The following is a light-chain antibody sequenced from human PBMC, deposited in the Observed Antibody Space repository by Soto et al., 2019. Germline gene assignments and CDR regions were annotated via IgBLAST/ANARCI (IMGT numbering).Light chain of an antibody. J-gene: IGLJ1*01. V-gene: IGLV1-51*02. CDR2: ENN. CDR3: GTWDSSLSVTYV. Sequence: QSVLTQPPSVSAAPGQKVTISCSGSSSNIGNNYVSWYQQLPGTAPKLLIYENNKRPSGIPDRFSGSKSGTSATLGITGLQTGDEADDYCGTWDSSLSVTYVFGTGTKVTVL. CDR1: SSNIGNNY.